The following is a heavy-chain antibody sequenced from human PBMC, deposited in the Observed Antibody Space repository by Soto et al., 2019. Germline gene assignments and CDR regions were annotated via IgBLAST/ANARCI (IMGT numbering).Heavy chain of an antibody. J-gene: IGHJ4*02. Sequence: QVQLQESGPGLVKPSQTLSLTCTVSGGSISSGNYYWGWIRQPPGKGLEWIGFISYSGSTYYSLSLKSRVTISVYTSKNQFSLNLSFVTAADTAVYYCATMGTPATGLYYFDFWGQGTLVTVSS. CDR3: ATMGTPATGLYYFDF. D-gene: IGHD5-18*01. CDR2: ISYSGST. CDR1: GGSISSGNYY. V-gene: IGHV4-30-4*01.